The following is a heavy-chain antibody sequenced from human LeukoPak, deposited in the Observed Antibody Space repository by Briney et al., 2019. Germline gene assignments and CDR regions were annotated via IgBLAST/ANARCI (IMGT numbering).Heavy chain of an antibody. CDR3: ARSANAFDI. CDR2: ISHSGSS. Sequence: PSETLSLTCAVSGGSVSGYYWSWIRQPPGKGLEWIGKISHSGSSNYKPSLKSRVTISVDTSTNLFSLRLYSVTAADTAVYYCARSANAFDIWGQGTMVTVSS. CDR1: GGSVSGYY. J-gene: IGHJ3*02. V-gene: IGHV4-34*01.